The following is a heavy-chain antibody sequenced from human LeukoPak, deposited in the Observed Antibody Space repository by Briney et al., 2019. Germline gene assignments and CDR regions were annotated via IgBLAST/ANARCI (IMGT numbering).Heavy chain of an antibody. J-gene: IGHJ4*02. CDR2: IIPIFGTA. Sequence: SVKVSCKASGGTFSSYAISWVRQAPGQGLEWMGGIIPIFGTANYAQKFQGRVTITTDTSTSTAYMELRSLRSDDTAVYYCAREYYYDSSGSVDYWGQGTLVTVSS. CDR1: GGTFSSYA. V-gene: IGHV1-69*05. CDR3: AREYYYDSSGSVDY. D-gene: IGHD3-22*01.